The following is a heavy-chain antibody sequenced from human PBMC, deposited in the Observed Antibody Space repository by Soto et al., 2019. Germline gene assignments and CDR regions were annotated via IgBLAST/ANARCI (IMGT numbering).Heavy chain of an antibody. D-gene: IGHD5-18*01. V-gene: IGHV2-5*02. CDR3: AHSRIPFDY. CDR1: GFSRSTSGVC. Sequence: QITLKESGPTLVKPTQTLTLTCTFSGFSRSTSGVCVGWIRQPPGKALEWLALIYWDDDERYSPSLKSRRTITKYTSKNLLLLTMTNMDPVDTATYYGAHSRIPFDYWGQGTLVTVSS. CDR2: IYWDDDE. J-gene: IGHJ4*02.